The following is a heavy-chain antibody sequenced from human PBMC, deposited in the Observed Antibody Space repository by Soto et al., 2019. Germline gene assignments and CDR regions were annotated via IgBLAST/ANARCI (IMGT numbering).Heavy chain of an antibody. Sequence: QVQLVEAGGGVVQPGRSLRLSCGASGFTFNSHGMHWVRQAPGKGLEWVAVISYEGSNNFYAESVKGRFTISRDNSKNTLNLQMNSLRREDTAVYYCARGAEYQLLSRDYFYGMDVLGQGTTVTVSS. D-gene: IGHD2-2*01. J-gene: IGHJ6*02. V-gene: IGHV3-30*03. CDR2: ISYEGSNN. CDR3: ARGAEYQLLSRDYFYGMDV. CDR1: GFTFNSHG.